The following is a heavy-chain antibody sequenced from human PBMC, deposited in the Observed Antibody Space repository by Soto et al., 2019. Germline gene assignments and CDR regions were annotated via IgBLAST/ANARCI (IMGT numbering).Heavy chain of an antibody. CDR1: GDSVTSNVW. V-gene: IGHV4-4*02. J-gene: IGHJ5*02. CDR2: AYHNGLT. CDR3: ARVEGYLLSWLDP. D-gene: IGHD3-9*01. Sequence: SETLSLTCAFSGDSVTSNVWWSWVRQPPGKGLEWIGEAYHNGLTDYNPSLKSRVTMSVDTSKNQFSLKLSSVTAADTALYFCARVEGYLLSWLDPCAQGSPVTVAS.